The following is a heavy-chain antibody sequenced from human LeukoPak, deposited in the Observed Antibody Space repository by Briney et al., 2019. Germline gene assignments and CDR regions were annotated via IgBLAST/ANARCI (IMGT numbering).Heavy chain of an antibody. CDR1: GGSITTYY. CDR3: ATQSYGSGTYYKYY. D-gene: IGHD3-10*01. CDR2: MYYSGTT. Sequence: SETLSLTCSVSGGSITTYYWNWIRRPPGKGLEWIGHMYYSGTTSYNPSLKSRDTISVDTSKNQFSLKLSSVTAADTAVYYCATQSYGSGTYYKYYWGQGTLVTVSS. V-gene: IGHV4-59*08. J-gene: IGHJ4*02.